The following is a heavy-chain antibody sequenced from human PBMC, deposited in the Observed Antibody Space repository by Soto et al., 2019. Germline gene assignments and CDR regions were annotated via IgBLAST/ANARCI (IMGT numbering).Heavy chain of an antibody. CDR1: GGSISSSSYY. J-gene: IGHJ6*02. CDR3: ARMRPTGWHDYYFFGMDL. D-gene: IGHD6-19*01. CDR2: IYYSGST. Sequence: TSETLSLTCTVSGGSISSSSYYWGWIRQPPGKGLEWIGYIYYSGSTYYNPSLKSRVTISVDTSKNQFSLRLTSMTTADTAVYYCARMRPTGWHDYYFFGMDLWGQGTTVTVSS. V-gene: IGHV4-39*07.